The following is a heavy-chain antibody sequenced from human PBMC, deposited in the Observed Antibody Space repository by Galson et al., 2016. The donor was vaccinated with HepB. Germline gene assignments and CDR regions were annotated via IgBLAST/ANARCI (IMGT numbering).Heavy chain of an antibody. V-gene: IGHV4-30-2*01. D-gene: IGHD5-18*01. CDR1: GGSITSGAHS. Sequence: TLSLTCSVSGGSITSGAHSWSWIRQAPGKGLEWIGYIYYSGNTHYNPSLKSRVTISLDRSKNHFSLKLSSMTAADTAVYFCARVGTEAMGEHLDYWGRGTLVTGSS. J-gene: IGHJ4*01. CDR2: IYYSGNT. CDR3: ARVGTEAMGEHLDY.